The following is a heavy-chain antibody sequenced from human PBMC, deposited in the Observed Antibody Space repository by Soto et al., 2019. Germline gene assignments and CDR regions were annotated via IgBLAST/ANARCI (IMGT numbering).Heavy chain of an antibody. CDR1: GYTFTSYY. D-gene: IGHD3-22*01. J-gene: IGHJ6*02. Sequence: ASVKVSCKASGYTFTSYYMHWVRQAPGQGLEWMGIINPSGGSTSYAQKFQGRVTMTRDTSTSTVYMELSSLRSEDTAVYYCAREVSSSGYYYYYYGRDVWGQGTTGTVSS. V-gene: IGHV1-46*01. CDR2: INPSGGST. CDR3: AREVSSSGYYYYYYGRDV.